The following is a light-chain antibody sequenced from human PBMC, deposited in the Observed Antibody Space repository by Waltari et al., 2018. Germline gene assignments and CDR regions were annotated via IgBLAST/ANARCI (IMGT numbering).Light chain of an antibody. CDR3: QQYDSYSTT. CDR1: QSISVW. V-gene: IGKV1-5*03. CDR2: RAS. J-gene: IGKJ4*01. Sequence: DIQMTQSPSTLSASVGDGVTLTCRASQSISVWLGWYQQKPGRAPKLLICRASSLESGVPSRFSGSGSGTEFTLTISSLQPDDFATYYCQQYDSYSTTFGGGTKVEIK.